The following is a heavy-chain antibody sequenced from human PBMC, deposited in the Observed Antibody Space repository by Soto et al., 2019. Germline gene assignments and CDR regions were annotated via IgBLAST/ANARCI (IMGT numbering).Heavy chain of an antibody. D-gene: IGHD1-1*01. CDR2: IAYDGSNR. V-gene: IGHV3-30*04. CDR1: GFSISRSA. J-gene: IGHJ5*02. Sequence: QVQLVESGGGVVQPGRSLRLSCAASGFSISRSAMHWVRQAPGKGLEWVAVIAYDGSNRWYADSAKGRFTISRDNSKNTVYLQMSSLRGGDRAVSFCARDLQAGTDNVNWFAPWGQGTLVTVSS. CDR3: ARDLQAGTDNVNWFAP.